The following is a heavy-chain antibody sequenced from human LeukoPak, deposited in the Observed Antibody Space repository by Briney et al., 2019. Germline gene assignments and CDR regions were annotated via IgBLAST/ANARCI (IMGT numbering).Heavy chain of an antibody. D-gene: IGHD1-26*01. V-gene: IGHV1-18*01. J-gene: IGHJ4*02. Sequence: GASVKVSCKASGYTFTSYGISWVRQAPGQGLEWMGWISAYNGNTNYAQKLQGRVTMTRDTSTGTAYMELNSLRSEDTAVYFCARDRGSYHLYWGQGTRVTVSS. CDR3: ARDRGSYHLY. CDR1: GYTFTSYG. CDR2: ISAYNGNT.